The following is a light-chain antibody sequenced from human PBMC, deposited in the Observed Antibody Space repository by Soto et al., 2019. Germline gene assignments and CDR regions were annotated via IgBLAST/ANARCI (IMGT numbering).Light chain of an antibody. CDR1: QSISRSD. CDR2: ATS. V-gene: IGKV3-20*01. J-gene: IGKJ1*01. CDR3: QQYGSSSWT. Sequence: IVLKRSAGPGSWSAWECGSLSCRSSQSISRSDLAWYQHRPGQSPRLLIYATSSRATGIPDRFSGGGSGTDFILTISSREPEDFAVYYCQQYGSSSWTCGQGTKLDNK.